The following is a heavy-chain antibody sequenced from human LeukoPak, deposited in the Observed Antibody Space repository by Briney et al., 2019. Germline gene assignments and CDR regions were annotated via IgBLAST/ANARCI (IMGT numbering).Heavy chain of an antibody. D-gene: IGHD6-19*01. CDR3: ARGTGGWYSDWFDP. CDR1: GGSFSGYY. J-gene: IGHJ5*02. CDR2: INRSGST. V-gene: IGHV4-34*01. Sequence: SETLSLTCAVYGGSFSGYYWSWIRQPPGKGLEWIGEINRSGSTNYNPSLKSRVTISVDTSKNQFSLKLSSVTAADTAVYYCARGTGGWYSDWFDPWGQGTLVTVSS.